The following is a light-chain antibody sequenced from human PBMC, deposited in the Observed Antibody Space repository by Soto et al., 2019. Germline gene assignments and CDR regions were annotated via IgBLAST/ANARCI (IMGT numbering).Light chain of an antibody. Sequence: EIVFTQSPVTLSVSPVEKATLSCRASQSVSSNFAWYHQQPRHAPPLLIYGASTRATGIPARFSGSGSGTEFTLTISSLQSEDFAVYYCQQYHNWPRTFGQGTKVDIK. CDR1: QSVSSN. J-gene: IGKJ1*01. V-gene: IGKV3-15*01. CDR2: GAS. CDR3: QQYHNWPRT.